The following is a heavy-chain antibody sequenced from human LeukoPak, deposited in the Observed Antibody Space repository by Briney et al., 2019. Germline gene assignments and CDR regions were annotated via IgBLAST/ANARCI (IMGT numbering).Heavy chain of an antibody. CDR3: AKKAQYNGNYPLDY. J-gene: IGHJ4*02. CDR2: ISYDGSNK. Sequence: GGSLRLSCAASGFTSSSYAMHWVLQAPGKGLEWVAVISYDGSNKYYADSVKGRFTISRDNSKNTLYLQMNSLRAEDTALYFCAKKAQYNGNYPLDYWGQGTLVTVSS. V-gene: IGHV3-30-3*02. D-gene: IGHD1-26*01. CDR1: GFTSSSYA.